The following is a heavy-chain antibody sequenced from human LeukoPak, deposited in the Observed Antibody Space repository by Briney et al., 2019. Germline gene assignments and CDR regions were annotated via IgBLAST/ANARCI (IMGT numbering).Heavy chain of an antibody. J-gene: IGHJ4*02. CDR1: GFTFSSYG. Sequence: PGGSLRLSCAASGFTFSSYGMHWVRQAPGKGLEWVAFIRSDGSNKYYADSVEGRFSVSRDNSKNTLYLQMNSLRPDDTAMYYCATDYGDYEPIDYWGQGTLVTVSS. CDR3: ATDYGDYEPIDY. CDR2: IRSDGSNK. D-gene: IGHD4-17*01. V-gene: IGHV3-30*02.